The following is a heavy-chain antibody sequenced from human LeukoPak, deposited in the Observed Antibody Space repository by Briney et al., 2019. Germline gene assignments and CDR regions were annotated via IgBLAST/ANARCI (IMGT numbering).Heavy chain of an antibody. CDR1: SSSSYY. CDR2: IYPGDSDT. V-gene: IGHV5-51*01. CDR3: ARHKDVAGTSYVGY. Sequence: SSSSYYWGWIRQPPGKGLEWMGIIYPGDSDTRYSPSFQGQVTISADKSISTAYLQWSSLKASDTAMYYCARHKDVAGTSYVGYWGQGTLVTVSS. D-gene: IGHD2-15*01. J-gene: IGHJ4*02.